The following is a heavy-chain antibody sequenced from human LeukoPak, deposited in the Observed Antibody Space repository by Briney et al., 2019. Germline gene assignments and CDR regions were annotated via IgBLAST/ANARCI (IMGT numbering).Heavy chain of an antibody. CDR1: GFTFSSYW. CDR2: IKQDGSEK. D-gene: IGHD2-2*01. CDR3: VRRYSSSIKCYHFDY. J-gene: IGHJ4*02. V-gene: IGHV3-7*04. Sequence: GGSLRLSCAASGFTFSSYWMSSVRQAPGKGLEWVANIKQDGSEKYYVDSVKGRFTISRDNAKNSLYLQMNSLRAEDTAVSYCVRRYSSSIKCYHFDYWGQGTLVTVSS.